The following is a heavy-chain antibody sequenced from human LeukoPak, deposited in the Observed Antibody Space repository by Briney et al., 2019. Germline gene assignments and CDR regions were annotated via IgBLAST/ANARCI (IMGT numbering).Heavy chain of an antibody. V-gene: IGHV3-48*04. CDR1: GFTFSSYG. Sequence: GRSLRLSCAASGFTFSSYGMHWVRQAPGKGLEWVSYISSSGSTIYYADSVKGRFTISRDNAKNSLYLQMNSLRAEDTAVYYCARGAGSGPENYFDYWGQGTLVTVSS. J-gene: IGHJ4*02. D-gene: IGHD6-19*01. CDR3: ARGAGSGPENYFDY. CDR2: ISSSGSTI.